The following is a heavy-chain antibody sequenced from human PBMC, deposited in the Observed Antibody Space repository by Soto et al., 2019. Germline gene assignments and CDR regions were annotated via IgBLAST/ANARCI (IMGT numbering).Heavy chain of an antibody. V-gene: IGHV5-10-1*01. CDR3: ARLPNYDIVTGSPPFDS. Sequence: GESLKISGNGSGYSFTSYWISWVRQMPGKGLEWMGRIDPSDSYTNYSPSFQGHVTISADKSISTAYLQWSSLKASDTAMYYCARLPNYDIVTGSPPFDSWGQGTLVTVSS. CDR1: GYSFTSYW. CDR2: IDPSDSYT. D-gene: IGHD3-9*01. J-gene: IGHJ4*02.